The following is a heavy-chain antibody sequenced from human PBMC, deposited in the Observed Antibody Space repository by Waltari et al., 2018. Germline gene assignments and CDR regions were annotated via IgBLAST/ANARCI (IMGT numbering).Heavy chain of an antibody. CDR1: GGSFSGYY. Sequence: QVQLQQWGAGLLKPSETLSLTCAVYGGSFSGYYWSWIRQSPGKGLEWIGEINYSGSTNYNPSLKSGVTIAIDTSKTQFSLELTSVTGADTAVYYCAGTPVGVTFLYFDYWGQGTLVTVSS. CDR2: INYSGST. V-gene: IGHV4-34*01. J-gene: IGHJ4*02. CDR3: AGTPVGVTFLYFDY. D-gene: IGHD1-26*01.